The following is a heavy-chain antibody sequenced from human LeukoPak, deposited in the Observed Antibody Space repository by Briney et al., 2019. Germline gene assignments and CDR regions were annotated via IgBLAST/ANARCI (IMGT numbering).Heavy chain of an antibody. V-gene: IGHV4-39*01. CDR1: GDSISSTSYY. Sequence: PSETLSLTCIVSGDSISSTSYYWAWIRQPPGKGLEWIGMIFYSGSAYYTPSLRGRVTLSVDTFRNQFSLNLISVTAADTAVYYCASAGYSSSWYQREFPDAFDIWGQGTMVTVSS. D-gene: IGHD6-13*01. CDR2: IFYSGSA. CDR3: ASAGYSSSWYQREFPDAFDI. J-gene: IGHJ3*02.